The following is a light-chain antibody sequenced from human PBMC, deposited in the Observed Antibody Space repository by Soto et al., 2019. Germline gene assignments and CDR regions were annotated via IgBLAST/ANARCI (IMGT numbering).Light chain of an antibody. V-gene: IGKV3D-15*01. Sequence: EIVMTQSPATLSVSPGERATLSFRASQTVSSNLAWYQQKPGQAPSLLIYDISARATGIPTRFSGSGSGTEFTLTISSLQSEDFAVYYCQQYNEWPLTFGGGTKVEIK. CDR3: QQYNEWPLT. CDR1: QTVSSN. CDR2: DIS. J-gene: IGKJ4*02.